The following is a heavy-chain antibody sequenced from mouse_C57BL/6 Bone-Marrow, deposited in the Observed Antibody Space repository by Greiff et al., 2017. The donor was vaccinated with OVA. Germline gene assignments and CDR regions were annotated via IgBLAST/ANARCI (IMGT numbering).Heavy chain of an antibody. CDR3: TTLPLLPNLDD. V-gene: IGHV14-4*01. CDR2: IDPENGDT. Sequence: VQLQQSGAELVRPGASVKLSCTASGFNIKDDYMHWVKQRPEQGLEWIGWIDPENGDTEYASKFQGKATITADTSSNTAYLQLSSLTSEDTAVYYCTTLPLLPNLDDWGQGTTLTVSS. D-gene: IGHD2-10*01. J-gene: IGHJ2*01. CDR1: GFNIKDDY.